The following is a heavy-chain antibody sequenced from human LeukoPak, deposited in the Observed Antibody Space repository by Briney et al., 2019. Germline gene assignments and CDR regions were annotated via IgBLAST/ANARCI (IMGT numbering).Heavy chain of an antibody. D-gene: IGHD2-15*01. Sequence: SETLSLTCAVYGGSFSGYYWSWIRQPPGKGLEWIGEINHSGSTNYNPALKSQVTIAVDTSKNQFSLKLSSVTAADTAVYYCARSQLGYCSGGSCPLRDWGQGTLVTVSS. V-gene: IGHV4-34*01. CDR3: ARSQLGYCSGGSCPLRD. CDR1: GGSFSGYY. CDR2: INHSGST. J-gene: IGHJ4*02.